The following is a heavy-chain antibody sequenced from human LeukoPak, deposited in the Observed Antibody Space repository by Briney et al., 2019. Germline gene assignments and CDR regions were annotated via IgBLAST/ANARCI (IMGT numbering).Heavy chain of an antibody. J-gene: IGHJ6*03. V-gene: IGHV1-2*02. CDR1: GYTFTGYY. CDR2: INPNSGGT. D-gene: IGHD3-10*01. Sequence: ASVKVSCKASGYTFTGYYMHWVRQAPRQGLEWMGWINPNSGGTNYAQEFQGRVTMTRDTSISTAYMELSRLRSDDTAVYYCARVGASYGSGSYYYYYYYMDVWGKGTTVTVSS. CDR3: ARVGASYGSGSYYYYYYYMDV.